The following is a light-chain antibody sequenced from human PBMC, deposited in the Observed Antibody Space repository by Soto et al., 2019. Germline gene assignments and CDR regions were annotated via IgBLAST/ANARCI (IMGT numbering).Light chain of an antibody. CDR1: QSVSGSY. V-gene: IGKV3-20*01. Sequence: EIVLTQSPGTLSLSPGERATLSCRASQSVSGSYLAWYQQKPGQAPRLLIHGASSRATGIPDRFSVSGSGTDFTLTISRLEPEDFAVYYCQQYGSSPYTFGQGTKLEIK. CDR2: GAS. CDR3: QQYGSSPYT. J-gene: IGKJ2*01.